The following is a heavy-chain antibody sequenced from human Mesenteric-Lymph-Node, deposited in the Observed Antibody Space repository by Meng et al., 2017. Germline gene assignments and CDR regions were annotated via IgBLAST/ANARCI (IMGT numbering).Heavy chain of an antibody. Sequence: SETLSLTCAVSGYSISSGYYWGWIRQPPGKGLEWIGSIYHSGSTYYNPSLKSRVTISVDTSKNQFSLKLSSVTAADTAVYYCAKDAVWQQLEYFDYWGQGTLVTVSS. J-gene: IGHJ4*02. CDR3: AKDAVWQQLEYFDY. D-gene: IGHD6-13*01. CDR1: GYSISSGYY. CDR2: IYHSGST. V-gene: IGHV4-38-2*02.